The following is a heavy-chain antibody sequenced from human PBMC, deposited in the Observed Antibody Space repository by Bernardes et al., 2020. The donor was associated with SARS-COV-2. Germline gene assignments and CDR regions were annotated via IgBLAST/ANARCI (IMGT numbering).Heavy chain of an antibody. CDR1: GGSIRGYY. CDR3: ARDADYFDSSGHNALDV. V-gene: IGHV4-59*01. Sequence: SEPLSLTCTVSGGSIRGYYWSWIRQRPGKGLEWIGYIYYSGSTNYSPSLESRVTISVDMSKNKFSLKLTSVTAADTAVYYCARDADYFDSSGHNALDVWGQGTMVTVSS. D-gene: IGHD3-22*01. CDR2: IYYSGST. J-gene: IGHJ3*01.